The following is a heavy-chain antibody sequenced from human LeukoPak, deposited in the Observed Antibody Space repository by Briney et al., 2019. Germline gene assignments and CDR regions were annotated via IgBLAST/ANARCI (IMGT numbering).Heavy chain of an antibody. CDR1: GGSISSGSYY. J-gene: IGHJ4*02. Sequence: SETLSLTCTVSGGSISSGSYYWSWTLQPAGKGLEWIGRIYTSGSTNYNPSLKSRVTISVDTSKNQFSLKLSSVTAADTAVYYCARVYYDSSGYLILDYWGQGTLVTVSS. D-gene: IGHD3-22*01. CDR2: IYTSGST. V-gene: IGHV4-61*02. CDR3: ARVYYDSSGYLILDY.